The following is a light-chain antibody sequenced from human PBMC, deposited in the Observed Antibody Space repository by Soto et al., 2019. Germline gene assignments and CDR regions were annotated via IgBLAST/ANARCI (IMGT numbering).Light chain of an antibody. Sequence: DIQLTQSPSFLSASVGDRVTITCRASQGISSYLAWYQQKPGKAPKLLIYAASTLQSGVPSRFSGGGSGTEFTLTISRLQPDDVATYYCQHYISFPWTFGQGTKVEI. V-gene: IGKV1-9*01. CDR1: QGISSY. CDR2: AAS. J-gene: IGKJ1*01. CDR3: QHYISFPWT.